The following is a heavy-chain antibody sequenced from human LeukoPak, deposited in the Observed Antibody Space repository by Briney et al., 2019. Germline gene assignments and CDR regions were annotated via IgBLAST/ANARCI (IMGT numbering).Heavy chain of an antibody. Sequence: SETLSLTCAAYGGSLSGYYWSWIRQPPGKGLEWIGEISHSGSTKYNPSLKSRVTISVDTSKNQFSLKLNSVTAADTAVYYCARSRIGRFDPWGQGTLVTVSS. CDR1: GGSLSGYY. CDR2: ISHSGST. J-gene: IGHJ5*02. CDR3: ARSRIGRFDP. V-gene: IGHV4-34*01. D-gene: IGHD1-26*01.